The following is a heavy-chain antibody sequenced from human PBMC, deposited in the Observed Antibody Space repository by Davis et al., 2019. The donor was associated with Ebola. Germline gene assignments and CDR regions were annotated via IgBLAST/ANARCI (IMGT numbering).Heavy chain of an antibody. J-gene: IGHJ4*02. V-gene: IGHV1-18*01. CDR2: ISAYNGNT. CDR3: ARSSELLYDILTAYGPADY. CDR1: GYTFTSYG. D-gene: IGHD3-9*01. Sequence: AASVKVSCKASGYTFTSYGISWVRQAPGQGLEWMGWISAYNGNTDYAQKLQGRVTMTTDTSTSTAYMELRSLRSDDTAVYYCARSSELLYDILTAYGPADYWGQGTLVTVSS.